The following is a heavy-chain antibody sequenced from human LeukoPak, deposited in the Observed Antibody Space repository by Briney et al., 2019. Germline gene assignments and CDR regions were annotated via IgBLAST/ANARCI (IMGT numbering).Heavy chain of an antibody. Sequence: GGSLRLSCAASRFTFSNYGMHWVRQAPGKGLEWVAVIWYDGSNKYYADSVKGRFTVSRDNSKSTLYLQMNSLRAEDTAVYYCARDKAAAFDCWGQGTLVTVSS. CDR3: ARDKAAAFDC. CDR1: RFTFSNYG. D-gene: IGHD2-15*01. V-gene: IGHV3-33*01. J-gene: IGHJ4*02. CDR2: IWYDGSNK.